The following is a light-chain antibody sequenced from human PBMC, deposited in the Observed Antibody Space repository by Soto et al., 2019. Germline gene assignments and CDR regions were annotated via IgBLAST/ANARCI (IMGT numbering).Light chain of an antibody. Sequence: EIVLTQSPGTLSLSPGERATLSCRASQSVSNNYLAWYQQKPGQAPRLLIYGASNRATGIPDRFSGSGSGTDFTLTISSLQPEDFATYYCQQFHSFSRTFGQGTKVDI. J-gene: IGKJ1*01. CDR2: GAS. V-gene: IGKV3-20*01. CDR3: QQFHSFSRT. CDR1: QSVSNNY.